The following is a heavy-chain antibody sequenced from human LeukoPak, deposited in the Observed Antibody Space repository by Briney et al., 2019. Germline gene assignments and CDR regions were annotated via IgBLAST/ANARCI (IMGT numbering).Heavy chain of an antibody. V-gene: IGHV1-24*01. Sequence: ASVKVSCKVSGYTLTELSMHWVRRAPGKGLEWMGGFDPEDGETIYAQKFQGRVTMTEDTSTDTAYMELISLRSEDTAVYYCARMTSHYDSSGYSNYYYYMDVWGKGTTVTVSS. CDR3: ARMTSHYDSSGYSNYYYYMDV. CDR2: FDPEDGET. D-gene: IGHD3-22*01. CDR1: GYTLTELS. J-gene: IGHJ6*03.